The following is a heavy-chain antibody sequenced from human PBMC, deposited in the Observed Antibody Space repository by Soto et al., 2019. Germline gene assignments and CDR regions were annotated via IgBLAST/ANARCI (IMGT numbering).Heavy chain of an antibody. CDR3: VKGGWLDF. V-gene: IGHV3-23*01. J-gene: IGHJ5*01. CDR1: GFPFSTFE. D-gene: IGHD3-16*01. CDR2: ISDDGSRT. Sequence: GGSLRLSCAASGFPFSTFEISWVRQAPGRGLKWVSFISDDGSRTYYADAVMGRFTISRDNSKYTLYLQMNSLTAEDTAVYACVKGGWLDFWGQGSPVTVSS.